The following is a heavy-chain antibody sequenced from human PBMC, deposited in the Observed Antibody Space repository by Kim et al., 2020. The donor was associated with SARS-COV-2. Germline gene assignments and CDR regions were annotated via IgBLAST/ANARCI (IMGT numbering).Heavy chain of an antibody. J-gene: IGHJ4*02. CDR2: VDYSGRT. CDR1: GGSLRSYY. V-gene: IGHV4-59*01. D-gene: IGHD3-10*01. CDR3: ARDEMATWDYYGSGSYWGS. Sequence: SETLSLTCSIAGGSLRSYYWSWIRQFPGKGLEWIGYVDYSGRTNYNPSLTSRVNISVDTSTNQFSLKLFSVTATDTAIYYCARDEMATWDYYGSGSYWGSWGQGTLVTVSS.